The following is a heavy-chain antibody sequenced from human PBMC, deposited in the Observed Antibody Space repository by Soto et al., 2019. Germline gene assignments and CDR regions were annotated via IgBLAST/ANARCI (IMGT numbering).Heavy chain of an antibody. D-gene: IGHD5-12*01. V-gene: IGHV1-3*01. J-gene: IGHJ4*02. Sequence: QVQLVQSGAEVKKPGASVKVSCKASGYTFTSYAMQWVRLAPGQRLEWMGWINAGNGNIKYSQKFQGRVTITRDTSASTAYMELSTLRSEDTTVYHCARDLGGSTDYWGQGTLVTVSS. CDR2: INAGNGNI. CDR3: ARDLGGSTDY. CDR1: GYTFTSYA.